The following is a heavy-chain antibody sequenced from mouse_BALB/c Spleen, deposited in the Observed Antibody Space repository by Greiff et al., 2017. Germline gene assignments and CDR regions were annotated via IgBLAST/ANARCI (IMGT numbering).Heavy chain of an antibody. CDR1: GYAFSSSW. J-gene: IGHJ4*01. Sequence: QVQLQQSGPELVKPGASVKISCKASGYAFSSSWMNWVKQRPGQGLEWIGRIYPGDGDTNYNGKFKGKATLTADKSSSTAYMQLSSLTSVDSAVYFCARKNYGYDGYAMDYWGQGTSVTVSS. V-gene: IGHV1-82*01. CDR3: ARKNYGYDGYAMDY. D-gene: IGHD2-2*01. CDR2: IYPGDGDT.